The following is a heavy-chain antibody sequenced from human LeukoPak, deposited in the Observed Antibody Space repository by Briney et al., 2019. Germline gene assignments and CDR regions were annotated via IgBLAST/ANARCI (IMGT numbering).Heavy chain of an antibody. V-gene: IGHV4-34*01. CDR2: INHSGST. CDR1: GGSFSGYY. Sequence: SETLSLTCAVYGGSFSGYYWSWIRQPPGKGLEWIVEINHSGSTNYNPSLRSRVTISVDTSKNQFSLKLSSVTAADTAVYYCARARGVFDFWSGYYRFNWFDPWGQGTLVTVSS. CDR3: ARARGVFDFWSGYYRFNWFDP. D-gene: IGHD3-3*01. J-gene: IGHJ5*02.